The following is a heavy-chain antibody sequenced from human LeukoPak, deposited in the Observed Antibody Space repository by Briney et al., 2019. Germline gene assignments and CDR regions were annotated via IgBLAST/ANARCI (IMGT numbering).Heavy chain of an antibody. Sequence: SETLSLTCTVSGYSISSGYYWGWIRQPPGKGLEWIGSIYHSGSTYYNPSLKSRVTISVDTSKNQFSLKLSSVTAADTAVYYCARSTYYDSSGYRGIDYWGQGTLVTVSS. D-gene: IGHD3-22*01. CDR1: GYSISSGYY. CDR2: IYHSGST. V-gene: IGHV4-38-2*02. J-gene: IGHJ4*02. CDR3: ARSTYYDSSGYRGIDY.